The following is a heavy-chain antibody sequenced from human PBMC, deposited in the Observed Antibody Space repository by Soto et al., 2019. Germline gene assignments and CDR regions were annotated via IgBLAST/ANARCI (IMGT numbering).Heavy chain of an antibody. CDR3: AKGGVRLFPYYYYGMDV. CDR2: ISYDGSNK. V-gene: IGHV3-30*18. CDR1: GFTFSSYG. J-gene: IGHJ6*02. Sequence: QVPLVESGGGVVQPGRSLRLSCAASGFTFSSYGMHWVRQAPGKGLEWVAVISYDGSNKYYADSVKGRFTISRDNSKNTMYLQMNSLRAEDTAVYYCAKGGVRLFPYYYYGMDVWGQGTTVTVSS. D-gene: IGHD3-3*01.